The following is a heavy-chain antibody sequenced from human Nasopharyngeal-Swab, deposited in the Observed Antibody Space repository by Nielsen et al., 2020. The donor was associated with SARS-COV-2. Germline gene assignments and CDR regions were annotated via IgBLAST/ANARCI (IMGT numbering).Heavy chain of an antibody. CDR2: ISSTTYTT. Sequence: GESLKISCAASGFTFSSYSMNWIRQAPGKGLEWISYISSTTYTTYYVDSVKGRFTISRDNAKNSLYLQMNSLRAEDTAVYYCAKGNYDFWSASANFDYWGQGTLVTVSS. J-gene: IGHJ4*02. D-gene: IGHD3-3*01. CDR3: AKGNYDFWSASANFDY. CDR1: GFTFSSYS. V-gene: IGHV3-48*01.